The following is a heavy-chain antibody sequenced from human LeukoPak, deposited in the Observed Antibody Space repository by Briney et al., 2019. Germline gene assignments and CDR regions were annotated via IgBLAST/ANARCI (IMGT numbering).Heavy chain of an antibody. J-gene: IGHJ3*02. CDR1: VGTCSSYA. Sequence: SVKLSCKASVGTCSSYAISWVRQAPGQGLEWVGGIIPIFGTANYAQKFQGRVTITADESTSTAYMELSSLRSEDTAVYYCARDLGIAAAGYDAFDIWGQGTMVTVSS. CDR2: IIPIFGTA. V-gene: IGHV1-69*13. D-gene: IGHD6-13*01. CDR3: ARDLGIAAAGYDAFDI.